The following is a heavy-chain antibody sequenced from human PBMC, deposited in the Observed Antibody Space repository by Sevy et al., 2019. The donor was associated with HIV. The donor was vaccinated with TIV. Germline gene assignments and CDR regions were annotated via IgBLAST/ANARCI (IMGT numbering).Heavy chain of an antibody. D-gene: IGHD3-22*01. CDR2: LYVGGST. J-gene: IGHJ3*02. CDR3: ARGRYDSTGYYIYDSFDI. V-gene: IGHV3-53*01. Sequence: GGSLRLSCAASGFSVSGIYMNWVRQAPGKGLEWVSVLYVGGSTYYADSVKGRFTISRDNSKNTLYLEMSSLRAEDTAIYYCARGRYDSTGYYIYDSFDIWGQGTMVTVSS. CDR1: GFSVSGIY.